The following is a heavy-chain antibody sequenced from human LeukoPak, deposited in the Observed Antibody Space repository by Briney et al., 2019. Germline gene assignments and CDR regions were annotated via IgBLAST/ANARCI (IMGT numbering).Heavy chain of an antibody. J-gene: IGHJ3*02. D-gene: IGHD6-13*01. CDR1: GFTFSSYS. Sequence: GGSLRLSCAASGFTFSSYSMNWVRQAPGKGLEWVSSISSSSSYIYYADSVKGRFTISRDNAKNSLYLQMNSLRAEDTAVCNCAREAAGGTKGVSGTFDIWGQGTMVTVSS. CDR2: ISSSSSYI. V-gene: IGHV3-21*01. CDR3: AREAAGGTKGVSGTFDI.